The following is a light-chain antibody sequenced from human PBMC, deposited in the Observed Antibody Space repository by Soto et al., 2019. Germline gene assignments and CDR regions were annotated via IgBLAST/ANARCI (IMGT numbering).Light chain of an antibody. CDR3: ATWDRSLSVGV. CDR2: DND. CDR1: SSNIGNNY. V-gene: IGLV1-51*01. Sequence: QSVLTQPPSVSAAPGQKVTISCSGRSSNIGNNYVFWYQQLPGTAPKLLIYDNDKRPSGIPDRFSGSKSGTSATLGITGLQTGDEADHYCATWDRSLSVGVFGGGTKLTVL. J-gene: IGLJ2*01.